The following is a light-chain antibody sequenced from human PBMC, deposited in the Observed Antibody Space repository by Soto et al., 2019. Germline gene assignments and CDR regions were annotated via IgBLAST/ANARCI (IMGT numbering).Light chain of an antibody. V-gene: IGKV3-15*01. Sequence: ELLMTQAPALPSLSPGECVTHSRSAIQAVTNNTAWYPSRPGEAPPVLTYDLSPRATGVPARVSGSVSRTEFTLTISSLKAEDFAVYNCQQYNVPPPLTFGGGTKVDIK. CDR3: QQYNVPPPLT. J-gene: IGKJ4*01. CDR2: DLS. CDR1: QAVTNN.